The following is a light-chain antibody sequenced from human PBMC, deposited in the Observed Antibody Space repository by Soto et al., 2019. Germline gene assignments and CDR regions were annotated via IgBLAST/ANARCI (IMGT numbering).Light chain of an antibody. V-gene: IGKV3-20*01. CDR3: QQYGSSGT. CDR2: GAS. Sequence: VISRSAAPLSLSPCESGTLSCRAGDSVISIWLAWYQQKPGKAPRLLIYGASNWASGIPDRFSGSGSGTDFTLTISSLEPEDFAVYYCQQYGSSGTFAQGTKVDIK. J-gene: IGKJ1*01. CDR1: DSVISIW.